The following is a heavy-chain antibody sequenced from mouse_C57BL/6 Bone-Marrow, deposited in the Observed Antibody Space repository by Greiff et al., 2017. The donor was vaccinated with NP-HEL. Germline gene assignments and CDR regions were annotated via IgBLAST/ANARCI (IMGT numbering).Heavy chain of an antibody. CDR1: GYTFTSYW. CDR2: INPSNGGT. Sequence: QVQLKQPGTELVKPGASVKLSCKASGYTFTSYWMHWVKQRPGQGLEWIGNINPSNGGTNYNEKFKSKATLTVDKSSSTAYMQLSSLISEDSAVYYCARDYYGSSYWYFDVWGTGTTVTVSS. J-gene: IGHJ1*03. V-gene: IGHV1-53*01. CDR3: ARDYYGSSYWYFDV. D-gene: IGHD1-1*01.